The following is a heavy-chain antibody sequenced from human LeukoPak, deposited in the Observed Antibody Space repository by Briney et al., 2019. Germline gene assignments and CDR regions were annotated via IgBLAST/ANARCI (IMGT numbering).Heavy chain of an antibody. D-gene: IGHD3-10*01. CDR3: AKLTVRGVIIQGGPFDY. CDR1: GFTFNSYA. V-gene: IGHV3-23*01. CDR2: ISGSGGST. J-gene: IGHJ4*02. Sequence: GGSLRLSCAASGFTFNSYAMSWVRQAPGKGLEWVSAISGSGGSTYYADSVKGRFTISRDNSKNTLYLQMNSLRAEDTAVYYCAKLTVRGVIIQGGPFDYWGQGTLVTVSS.